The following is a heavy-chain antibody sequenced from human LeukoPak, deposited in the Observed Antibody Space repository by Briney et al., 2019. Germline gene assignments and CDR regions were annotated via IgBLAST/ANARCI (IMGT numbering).Heavy chain of an antibody. CDR1: GASIRSSSHY. CDR2: IYYTGNT. D-gene: IGHD3-9*01. V-gene: IGHV4-39*07. CDR3: ASWYYDILTGYPLIDH. J-gene: IGHJ4*02. Sequence: PSETLSLTCTVSGASIRSSSHYWGWIRQPPGKGLEWISTIYYTGNTYYNPSLKSRVIISVDTSKNQFSMKLISVTAADTAVYYCASWYYDILTGYPLIDHWGRGTLVTVSS.